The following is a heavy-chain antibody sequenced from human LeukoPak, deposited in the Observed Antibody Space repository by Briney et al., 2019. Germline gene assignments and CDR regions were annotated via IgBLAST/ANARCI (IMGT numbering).Heavy chain of an antibody. CDR3: ARDAKYYYGSRTYFFFEY. V-gene: IGHV4-4*07. CDR1: GDSFSTYY. J-gene: IGHJ4*02. Sequence: SETLSLTCTVSGDSFSTYYWSWLRHPAGEGLEWIGHIYTSGPTNYHPSLKGRVTMSIDTSKNQFSLKLSSITAADTAVYYCARDAKYYYGSRTYFFFEYWGQGTLLTVSS. D-gene: IGHD3-10*01. CDR2: IYTSGPT.